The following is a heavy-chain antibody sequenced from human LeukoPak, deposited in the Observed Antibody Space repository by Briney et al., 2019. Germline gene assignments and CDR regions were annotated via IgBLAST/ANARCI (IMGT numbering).Heavy chain of an antibody. D-gene: IGHD6-19*01. V-gene: IGHV3-73*01. CDR1: GFTFSGSA. CDR2: IRSKANSYAT. J-gene: IGHJ4*02. Sequence: GGSLRLSCAASGFTFSGSAMHWVRQASGKGLEWVGRIRSKANSYATAYAASVKGTFTISRDDSKNTAYLQMNSLKTEDTAVYYCTGLDSSGWSDYWGQGTLVTVSS. CDR3: TGLDSSGWSDY.